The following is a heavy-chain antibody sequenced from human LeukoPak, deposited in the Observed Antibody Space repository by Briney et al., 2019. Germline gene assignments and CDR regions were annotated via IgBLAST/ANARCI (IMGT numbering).Heavy chain of an antibody. V-gene: IGHV4-59*08. CDR3: VRHLMTIFGVVIKPGPFDP. Sequence: SETLSLTCTVSGGSINNYFWSWIRQPPGKGPEWLGYVYYSGSTRYSPSLKSRVTISLDTSKNQFSLKLSSVTAADTAVYFCVRHLMTIFGVVIKPGPFDPWGQGTLVTVSS. CDR2: VYYSGST. J-gene: IGHJ5*02. CDR1: GGSINNYF. D-gene: IGHD3-3*01.